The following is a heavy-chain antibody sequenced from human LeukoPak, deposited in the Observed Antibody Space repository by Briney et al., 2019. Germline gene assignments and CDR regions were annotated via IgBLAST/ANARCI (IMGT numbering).Heavy chain of an antibody. CDR1: GFPFDDFA. CDR3: ARVQLVDYYYYSYMDV. CDR2: ISWNGGST. V-gene: IGHV3-20*04. D-gene: IGHD6-6*01. Sequence: PGGSLRLSCEASGFPFDDFAMSWVRQAPGKGLEWVSGISWNGGSTGYADSVKGRFTISRDNAKNSLYLQMNSLRAEDTALYYCARVQLVDYYYYSYMDVWGKGTTVTVSS. J-gene: IGHJ6*03.